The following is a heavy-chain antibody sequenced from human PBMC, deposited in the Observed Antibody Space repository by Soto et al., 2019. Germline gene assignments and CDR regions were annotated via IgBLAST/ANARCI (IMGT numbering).Heavy chain of an antibody. J-gene: IGHJ6*02. CDR2: ISSSSSYI. V-gene: IGHV3-21*01. D-gene: IGHD3-3*01. CDR3: AREGGEGPYYDFWSGYYRYGMDV. CDR1: GFTFSSYI. Sequence: GGSLRLSWAASGFTFSSYIMNWVRQAPGKGLEWVSSISSSSSYIYYADSVKGRFTISRDNAKNSLYLQMNSLRAEDTAVYYCAREGGEGPYYDFWSGYYRYGMDVWGQGTTVTVSS.